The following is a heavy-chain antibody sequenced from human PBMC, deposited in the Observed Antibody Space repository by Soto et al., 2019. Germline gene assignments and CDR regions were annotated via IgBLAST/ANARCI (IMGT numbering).Heavy chain of an antibody. CDR1: GFTCSSYW. CDR3: ARGVAGYYAMDV. CDR2: INSDGSTT. J-gene: IGHJ6*02. V-gene: IGHV3-74*01. Sequence: EVQLVESGGDLVQPGGSLRLSCAASGFTCSSYWIHWVRQAPGKGLVWVSRINSDGSTTNYADSAKGRFTISRDNAKNTLYLQMNSLRAEDTAVYYCARGVAGYYAMDVWGQGTTVTVSS. D-gene: IGHD2-15*01.